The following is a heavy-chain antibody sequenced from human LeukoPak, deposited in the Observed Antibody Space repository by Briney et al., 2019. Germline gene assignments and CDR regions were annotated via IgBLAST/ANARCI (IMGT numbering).Heavy chain of an antibody. V-gene: IGHV1-2*02. CDR3: ARDWDPITGTTRWFDP. CDR2: INTASGVA. J-gene: IGHJ5*02. D-gene: IGHD1-7*01. Sequence: GASVKVSFKASGYTFTGYYVHWVRQAPGQGLEWMAWINTASGVANYAQKFQGRVTLTRDKSITTVYMELSSLRSDDTALYYCARDWDPITGTTRWFDPWGQGTLVTVSS. CDR1: GYTFTGYY.